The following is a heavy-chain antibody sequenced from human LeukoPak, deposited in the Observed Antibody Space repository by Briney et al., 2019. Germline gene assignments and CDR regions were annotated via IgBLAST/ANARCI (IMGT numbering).Heavy chain of an antibody. CDR3: AKDLGSVVTAATSH. J-gene: IGHJ4*02. CDR2: ISWNSGRI. D-gene: IGHD2-21*02. CDR1: GFTFDDYA. V-gene: IGHV3-9*01. Sequence: GGSLRLSCAASGFTFDDYAMHWVRQAPGKGLEWVSGISWNSGRIGYADSVKGRFTISRDNAKNSLYLQMNSLRAEDTALYYCAKDLGSVVTAATSHWGQGTLVTVSS.